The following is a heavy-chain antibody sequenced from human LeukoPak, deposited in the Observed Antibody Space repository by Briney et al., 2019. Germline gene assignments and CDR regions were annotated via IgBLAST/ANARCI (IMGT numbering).Heavy chain of an antibody. D-gene: IGHD3/OR15-3a*01. CDR1: GFTFSSYV. J-gene: IGHJ4*02. CDR3: AKVQRSDFNMNFDS. V-gene: IGHV3-23*01. CDR2: ISGSDDRT. Sequence: GGSLRLSCAASGFTFSSYVMNWLRQAPGEGLEWVSTISGSDDRTFYADSVKGRFTTSRDNSKNTVYLQMNSLRAGDTAVYYCAKVQRSDFNMNFDSWGQGTLVTVSS.